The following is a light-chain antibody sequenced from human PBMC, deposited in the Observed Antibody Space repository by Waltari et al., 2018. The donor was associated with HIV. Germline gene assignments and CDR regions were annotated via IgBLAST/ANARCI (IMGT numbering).Light chain of an antibody. CDR1: QSVNSN. V-gene: IGKV3-15*01. Sequence: TVMTQFPGTLSVSPGEIATLSCRASQSVNSNLAWYQQKPGQAPRLLIYDSSTRATDIPARFSGSGSGTEFTLTISSLQAEDVAFYYCQQYYATRTFGQGTKVEIK. CDR3: QQYYATRT. J-gene: IGKJ1*01. CDR2: DSS.